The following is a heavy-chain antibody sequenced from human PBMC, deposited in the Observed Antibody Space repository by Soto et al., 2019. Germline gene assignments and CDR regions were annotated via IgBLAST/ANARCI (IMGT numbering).Heavy chain of an antibody. CDR2: ISYDGVNK. CDR3: AKARYASGWPGLDT. CDR1: RFNFSAYG. D-gene: IGHD2-2*01. Sequence: GXSLRLSCAASRFNFSAYGMHWVRQAPGKGLEWVAGISYDGVNKFYSASMKGRLTVSRDNAKNTFYLQMNSLRPADTALYYCAKARYASGWPGLDTWGQGA. V-gene: IGHV3-30*18. J-gene: IGHJ5*02.